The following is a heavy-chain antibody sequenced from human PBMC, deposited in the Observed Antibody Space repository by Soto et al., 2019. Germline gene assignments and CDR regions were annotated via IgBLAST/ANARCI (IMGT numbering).Heavy chain of an antibody. V-gene: IGHV3-30*18. CDR2: ISYDGSNK. J-gene: IGHJ4*02. D-gene: IGHD3-9*01. CDR3: AKDPGQLRYFDWLFDY. CDR1: GFTFSSYG. Sequence: GGSLRLSCAASGFTFSSYGMHWVRQAPGKGLEWVAVISYDGSNKYYADSVKGRFTISRDNSKNTLYLQMNSLRAEDTAVYYCAKDPGQLRYFDWLFDYWGQGTLVTVSS.